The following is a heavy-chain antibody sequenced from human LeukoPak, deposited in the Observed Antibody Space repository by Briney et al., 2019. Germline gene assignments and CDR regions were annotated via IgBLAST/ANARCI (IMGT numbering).Heavy chain of an antibody. CDR2: INYSGST. CDR3: ATAIAVANDAFDI. CDR1: GGSISSYY. V-gene: IGHV4-59*01. J-gene: IGHJ3*02. D-gene: IGHD6-19*01. Sequence: SETLSLTCTLSGGSISSYYWSWIRQPPGKGLEWIGYINYSGSTNYNPSLKSRVTISVDTSKNQFSLKLSSVAAADPAVYYCATAIAVANDAFDIWGQGTMVTVSS.